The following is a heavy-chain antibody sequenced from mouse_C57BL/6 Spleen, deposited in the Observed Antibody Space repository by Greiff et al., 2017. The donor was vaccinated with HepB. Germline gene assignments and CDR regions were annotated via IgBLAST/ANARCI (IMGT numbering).Heavy chain of an antibody. Sequence: ESGPCLGKPSQSLSLTCSVPCYSITSGYYWNWIRQIPGNKLEWMGYLSYDGSNNYNPSLKNRISITRDTSKNQFFLKLNSVTTEDTATYYCARAGTTVGGGWYFDVWGTGTTVTVSS. J-gene: IGHJ1*03. CDR1: CYSITSGYY. CDR2: LSYDGSN. D-gene: IGHD1-1*01. CDR3: ARAGTTVGGGWYFDV. V-gene: IGHV3-6*01.